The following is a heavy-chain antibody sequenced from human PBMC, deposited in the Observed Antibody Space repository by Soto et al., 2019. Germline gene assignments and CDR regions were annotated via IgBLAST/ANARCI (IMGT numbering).Heavy chain of an antibody. J-gene: IGHJ4*02. V-gene: IGHV3-74*01. CDR2: IKSDGSST. Sequence: GGSLRLSCVVSGFTFSTYWMHWVRQAPGKGLVWVSRIKSDGSSTNYADSVKGRFAVSRDNAKNTLFLQMNSLRDEDTAVYYCVREFGKSDYWGQGTLVTVST. CDR3: VREFGKSDY. D-gene: IGHD3-10*01. CDR1: GFTFSTYW.